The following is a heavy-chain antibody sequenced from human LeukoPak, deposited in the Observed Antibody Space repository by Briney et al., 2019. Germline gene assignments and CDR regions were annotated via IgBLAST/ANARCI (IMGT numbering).Heavy chain of an antibody. V-gene: IGHV1-2*02. CDR3: ARDLTVTYYDFWSGYPAYFDY. J-gene: IGHJ4*02. D-gene: IGHD3-3*01. CDR2: INPNSGGT. CDR1: GYTFTGYY. Sequence: ASVKVSCKASGYTFTGYYMHWVRQAPGQGLEWMGWINPNSGGTNYAQKFQGRVTMTRDTSISTAYMELSRLRSDDTAVYYCARDLTVTYYDFWSGYPAYFDYWGQGTLVTVSS.